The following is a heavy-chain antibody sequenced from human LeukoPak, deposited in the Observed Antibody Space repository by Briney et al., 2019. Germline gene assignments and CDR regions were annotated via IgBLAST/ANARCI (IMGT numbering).Heavy chain of an antibody. J-gene: IGHJ4*02. V-gene: IGHV4-59*01. D-gene: IGHD3-22*01. CDR3: AGGNFYDSSGHPYHFHY. Sequence: PSETLSLTCTVSGVSISSYYWSWIRQPPGKGLEWIGYIYYSENTNYNSSLKSRVTISEDTSKNQFSPNLTSVTAADTAAYYCAGGNFYDSSGHPYHFHYWGQGTLVTVPS. CDR1: GVSISSYY. CDR2: IYYSENT.